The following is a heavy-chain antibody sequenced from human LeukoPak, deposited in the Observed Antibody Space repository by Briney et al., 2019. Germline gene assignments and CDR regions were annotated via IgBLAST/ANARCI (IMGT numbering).Heavy chain of an antibody. CDR3: ARGRYCTATTCDAGGDAFDI. CDR2: IYSSGST. CDR1: GGSISSYY. D-gene: IGHD2-2*01. V-gene: IGHV4-4*07. J-gene: IGHJ3*02. Sequence: PSETLSLTCTVSGGSISSYYWSWIRQPAGKGLEWIGRIYSSGSTNYNPSLKSRVTMSVDTSKNHFSLNLTSLTAADTAVYYCARGRYCTATTCDAGGDAFDIWGQGTMVTVSS.